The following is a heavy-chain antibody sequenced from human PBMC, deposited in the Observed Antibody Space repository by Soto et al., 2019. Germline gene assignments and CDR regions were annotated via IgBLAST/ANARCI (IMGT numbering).Heavy chain of an antibody. CDR2: IKHDGSDK. Sequence: DVQLVESGGGLVRPGGSLRLSCAASAFTFSNYWMSWVRQAPGKGLEWVATIKHDGSDKDYVASVKGRFTISRDNAKNSLYLPMNSLSAEDTAVYYCAKNYCPTTRCNRPNWFDAWGKGTLVTVSS. CDR3: AKNYCPTTRCNRPNWFDA. D-gene: IGHD2-8*01. CDR1: AFTFSNYW. J-gene: IGHJ5*02. V-gene: IGHV3-7*01.